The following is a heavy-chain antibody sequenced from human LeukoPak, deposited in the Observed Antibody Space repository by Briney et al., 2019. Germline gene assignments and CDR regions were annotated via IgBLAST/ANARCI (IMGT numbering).Heavy chain of an antibody. V-gene: IGHV1-18*01. Sequence: ASAKVSCKASGYTFTSYGISWVRQAPGQGLEWMGWISAYNGNTNYAQKLQGRVTMTTDTSTSTAYMELRSLRSDDTAVYYCARVEEMATIFRFDPWGQGTLVTVSS. CDR3: ARVEEMATIFRFDP. CDR2: ISAYNGNT. D-gene: IGHD5-24*01. CDR1: GYTFTSYG. J-gene: IGHJ5*02.